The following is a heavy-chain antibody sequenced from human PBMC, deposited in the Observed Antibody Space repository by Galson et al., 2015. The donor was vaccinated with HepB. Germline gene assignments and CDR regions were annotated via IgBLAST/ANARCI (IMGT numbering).Heavy chain of an antibody. V-gene: IGHV3-53*04. CDR1: GFSVSTNY. D-gene: IGHD1-14*01. J-gene: IGHJ4*02. CDR2: IYTNGNI. Sequence: SLRLSCAGSGFSVSTNYMSWVRQAPGKGLEWVAVIYTNGNIFYSDSVKGRFTMSRQFSKDAVYLQLNNVRPEDSALYYCVASRNYRGQGVLVTVSS. CDR3: VASRNY.